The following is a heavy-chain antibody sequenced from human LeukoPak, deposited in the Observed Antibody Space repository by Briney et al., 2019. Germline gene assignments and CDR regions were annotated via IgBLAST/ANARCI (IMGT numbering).Heavy chain of an antibody. D-gene: IGHD3-3*01. V-gene: IGHV4-34*01. J-gene: IGHJ4*02. CDR1: GYSISGGYY. Sequence: PSETLSLTCTVSGYSISGGYYWSWIRQPPGKGLEWIGEINHSGSTNYNPSLKSRVTISVDTSKNQFSLKLSSVTAADTAVYYCARSWSGYYRGWGQGTLVTVSS. CDR2: INHSGST. CDR3: ARSWSGYYRG.